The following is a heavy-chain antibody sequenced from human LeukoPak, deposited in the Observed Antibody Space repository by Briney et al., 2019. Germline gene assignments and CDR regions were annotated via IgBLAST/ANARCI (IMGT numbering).Heavy chain of an antibody. CDR3: ASNAGTAMARYFDY. Sequence: PGVYLRLYAAASGFTFSSYSMNWVRQGPGKGLEWVSSISSSSSYIYYADSVEGRYTISRDNAKNSLYLQMNSLRAEDTAVYYYASNAGTAMARYFDYWGQGTLVTVSS. J-gene: IGHJ4*02. CDR1: GFTFSSYS. D-gene: IGHD5-18*01. CDR2: ISSSSSYI. V-gene: IGHV3-21*01.